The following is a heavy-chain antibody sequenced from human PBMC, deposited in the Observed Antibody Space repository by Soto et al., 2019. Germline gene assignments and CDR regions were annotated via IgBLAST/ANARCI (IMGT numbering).Heavy chain of an antibody. CDR2: IYYSGST. J-gene: IGHJ5*02. V-gene: IGHV4-59*01. CDR1: GGSIRGYY. Sequence: QVQLQESGPGLVKPSETLSLTCTVSGGSIRGYYWSWIRQPPGKGLEWIGYIYYSGSTKYTPSLKSRVTISLDTSKNQVPLRLSSVIAADTAVYYCARDRWIAAATKGGFDPWGQGTLVTVSS. D-gene: IGHD6-13*01. CDR3: ARDRWIAAATKGGFDP.